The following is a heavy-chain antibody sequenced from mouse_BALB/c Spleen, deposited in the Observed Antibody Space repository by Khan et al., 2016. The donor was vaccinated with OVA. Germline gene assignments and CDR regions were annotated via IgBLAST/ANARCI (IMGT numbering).Heavy chain of an antibody. J-gene: IGHJ3*01. CDR3: ARMNYFGYTFAY. Sequence: VQLQESGAELARPGASVKLSCKASGYTFTDYYINWVKQRTGQGLEWIGEISPGSGDTYYNEKFKGKATLTADKSSTTAYMQLSSLTSEASAVYFGARMNYFGYTFAYWGQGTLVTVSA. D-gene: IGHD1-2*01. CDR1: GYTFTDYY. CDR2: ISPGSGDT. V-gene: IGHV1-77*01.